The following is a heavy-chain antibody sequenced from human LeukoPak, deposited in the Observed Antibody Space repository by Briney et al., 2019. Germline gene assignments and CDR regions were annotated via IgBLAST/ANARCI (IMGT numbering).Heavy chain of an antibody. CDR2: IYYSGST. CDR3: ARVDIGAADPYYFDY. J-gene: IGHJ4*02. D-gene: IGHD6-13*01. V-gene: IGHV4-30-4*01. CDR1: GDSISSGDYY. Sequence: PSQTLSLTCTVSGDSISSGDYYWSWIRQPPGKGLEWIGYIYYSGSTYYNPSLKSRVTISVDTSKNQFSLKLSSVTAADTAVYYCARVDIGAADPYYFDYWGQGTLVTVSS.